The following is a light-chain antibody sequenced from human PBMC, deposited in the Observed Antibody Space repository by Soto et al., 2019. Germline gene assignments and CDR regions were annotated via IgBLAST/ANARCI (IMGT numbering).Light chain of an antibody. Sequence: QSDLTQPPSASGSPGQSVTISFTGTSSDVGGYNYVFWYQQHPGKDPKLLIYEVSKRPSGVADRSSASKSGNTASLTVSGLQADDGADYYCSSYAVSNNLVVVGEGTKVTLL. CDR1: SSDVGGYNY. CDR3: SSYAVSNNLVV. V-gene: IGLV2-8*01. CDR2: EVS. J-gene: IGLJ2*01.